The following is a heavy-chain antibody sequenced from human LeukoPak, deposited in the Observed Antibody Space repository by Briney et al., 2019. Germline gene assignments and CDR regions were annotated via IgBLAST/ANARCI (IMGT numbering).Heavy chain of an antibody. CDR1: GFTFSSYP. D-gene: IGHD3-10*01. Sequence: GGSLRLSCAASGFTFSSYPMTWVRQAPGKGLECVSTIGSSAGDTHYADSVKGRFTISRDNSKNSLYLQMNSLRAEDTAVYYCAKYYYTSGSSGGRVFDYWGQGTLVTVSS. V-gene: IGHV3-23*01. CDR2: IGSSAGDT. CDR3: AKYYYTSGSSGGRVFDY. J-gene: IGHJ4*02.